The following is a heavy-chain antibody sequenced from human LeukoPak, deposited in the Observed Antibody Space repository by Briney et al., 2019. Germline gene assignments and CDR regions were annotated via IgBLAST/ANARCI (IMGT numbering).Heavy chain of an antibody. Sequence: GASVKVSCKASGGTFSSYAISWVRQAPGQGLEWMGGIIPIFGTANYAQKFQGRVTITTDESTSTAYMELSSLRSEDTAVYYCARGGKAARRGYYYMDVWGKGTTVTVSS. CDR3: ARGGKAARRGYYYMDV. J-gene: IGHJ6*03. CDR1: GGTFSSYA. V-gene: IGHV1-69*05. D-gene: IGHD6-6*01. CDR2: IIPIFGTA.